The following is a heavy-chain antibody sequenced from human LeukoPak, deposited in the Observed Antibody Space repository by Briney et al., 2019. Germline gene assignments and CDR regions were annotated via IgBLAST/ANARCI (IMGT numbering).Heavy chain of an antibody. D-gene: IGHD6-13*01. CDR3: ARGKLAAPGRTGYNWFDP. J-gene: IGHJ5*02. CDR1: GYTFTGYY. V-gene: IGHV1-2*02. Sequence: ASVKVSCKASGYTFTGYYIHWVRQAPGQGLEWVGWINPNSGGTNYAQKFQGRVTMPRDTSITTAYMELSGLRSDDTAIYYCARGKLAAPGRTGYNWFDPWGQGTLVTVSS. CDR2: INPNSGGT.